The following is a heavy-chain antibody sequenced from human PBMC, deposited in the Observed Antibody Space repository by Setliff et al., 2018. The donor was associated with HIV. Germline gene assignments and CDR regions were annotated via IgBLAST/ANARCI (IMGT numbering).Heavy chain of an antibody. CDR1: GGSISSGSYY. J-gene: IGHJ4*02. D-gene: IGHD3-22*01. V-gene: IGHV4-61*02. CDR3: ARDSDYYDSSTYRLDY. Sequence: SETLSLTCTVSGGSISSGSYYWSWIRQPAGKELEWIGRIYTSGRIDYNPSLKSRVTISVDTSNKQFSLNLSSVTAADTAVYYCARDSDYYDSSTYRLDYWGQGTLVTVSS. CDR2: IYTSGRI.